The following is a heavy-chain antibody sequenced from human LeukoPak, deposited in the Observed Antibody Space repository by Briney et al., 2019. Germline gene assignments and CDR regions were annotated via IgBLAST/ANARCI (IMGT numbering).Heavy chain of an antibody. D-gene: IGHD3-3*01. CDR3: TTRSGDFWSGFVN. J-gene: IGHJ4*02. CDR1: GNSLGELS. CDR2: FDPEEAKM. Sequence: ASVKVSCKGSGNSLGELSIQWVRQAPGKGLECMGGFDPEEAKMVYAQNFQGRVTMTEDTSTQTAYMELSGLTSDDTAVYYCTTRSGDFWSGFVNWGQGTLVTVSS. V-gene: IGHV1-24*01.